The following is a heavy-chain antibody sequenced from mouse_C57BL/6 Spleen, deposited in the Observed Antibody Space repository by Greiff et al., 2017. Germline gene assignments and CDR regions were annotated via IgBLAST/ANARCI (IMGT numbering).Heavy chain of an antibody. CDR3: ATLSYGSSWFAY. Sequence: QVQLQQSGPGLVAPSQSLSITCTVSGFSLTSYGVDWVRQSPGKGLEWLGVIWGVGSTNYNSALKSRLSISKDNSKSQVFLKMNSLQTDDTAMYYCATLSYGSSWFAYWGQGTLVTVSA. V-gene: IGHV2-6*01. J-gene: IGHJ3*01. D-gene: IGHD1-1*01. CDR2: IWGVGST. CDR1: GFSLTSYG.